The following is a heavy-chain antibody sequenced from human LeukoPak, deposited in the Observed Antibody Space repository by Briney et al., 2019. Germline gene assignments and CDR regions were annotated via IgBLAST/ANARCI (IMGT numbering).Heavy chain of an antibody. Sequence: ASVTVACKASGYAFTSYGISWVRQAPGQGLEWMGWISAYNGNTNNAQKLQGRVTMTTDTSTSTAYMELRSLRSDDTAVYYCARVGSGSRVSVYSSSFHYYYYGMDVWGQGTTVTVSS. CDR3: ARVGSGSRVSVYSSSFHYYYYGMDV. CDR1: GYAFTSYG. J-gene: IGHJ6*02. CDR2: ISAYNGNT. V-gene: IGHV1-18*01. D-gene: IGHD6-6*01.